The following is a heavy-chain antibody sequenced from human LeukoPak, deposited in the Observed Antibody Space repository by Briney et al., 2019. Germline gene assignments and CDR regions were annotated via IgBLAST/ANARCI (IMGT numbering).Heavy chain of an antibody. V-gene: IGHV3-30-3*01. J-gene: IGHJ4*02. CDR3: ARDRGDYGDHTLDY. CDR2: TSYDGSDK. Sequence: GGSLRLSCAASGFTFSTYALHWVRQAPGKGLEWVAVTSYDGSDKYYADSVKGRFTISRDNSKNTLYLQMNSLRGEDTAVYYCARDRGDYGDHTLDYWGQGTLVTVSS. CDR1: GFTFSTYA. D-gene: IGHD4-17*01.